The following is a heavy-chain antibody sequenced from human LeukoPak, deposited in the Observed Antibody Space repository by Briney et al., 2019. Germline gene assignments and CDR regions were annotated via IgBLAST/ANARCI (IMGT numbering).Heavy chain of an antibody. CDR3: AKGGEQVTCNFQN. CDR1: GFTFSSYE. V-gene: IGHV3-48*03. Sequence: PGGSLRLSCAASGFTFSSYEVNWVRQAPGKGLERVSYISSSGSTIYYADSVKGRFTISRDNAKNSLYLQMNSLRAEDTAVYYCAKGGEQVTCNFQNWGQGTLVTVSS. CDR2: ISSSGSTI. J-gene: IGHJ1*01. D-gene: IGHD1/OR15-1a*01.